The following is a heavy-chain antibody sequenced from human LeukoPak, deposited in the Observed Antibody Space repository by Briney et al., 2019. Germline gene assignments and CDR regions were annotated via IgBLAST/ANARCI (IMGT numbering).Heavy chain of an antibody. CDR2: INPNSGGR. D-gene: IGHD5-18*01. CDR3: ARPHTGLYNWFVP. J-gene: IGHJ5*02. V-gene: IGHV1-2*06. CDR1: GYTLTGYD. Sequence: GASVKVSCTASGYTLTGYDMHWVRQPPGQGLEWMGRINPNSGGRNYAQKFQGRVTMTRATSISTDYMESSRMRSDATAADHCARPHTGLYNWFVPRRQGTLVTVCS.